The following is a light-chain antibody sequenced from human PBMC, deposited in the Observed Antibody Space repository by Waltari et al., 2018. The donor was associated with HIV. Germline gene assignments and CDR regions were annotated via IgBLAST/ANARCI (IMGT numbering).Light chain of an antibody. Sequence: QSALTQPASVSGSPGQSITVSCTGDVETYDLVSWYQVHPGRAPKLIIQDVNKRTSGVSLRFVASNSGNTASMTISGLETEDESLYYCCTFSGSSSTWVFGGGTQVTVL. J-gene: IGLJ3*02. CDR2: DVN. V-gene: IGLV2-23*02. CDR3: CTFSGSSSTWV. CDR1: DVETYDL.